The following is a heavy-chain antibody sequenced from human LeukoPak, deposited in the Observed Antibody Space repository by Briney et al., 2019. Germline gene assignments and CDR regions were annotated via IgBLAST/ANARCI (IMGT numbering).Heavy chain of an antibody. V-gene: IGHV4-31*03. D-gene: IGHD5-24*01. CDR3: ARDRRWLIN. CDR1: GGSISSSNYY. J-gene: IGHJ4*02. Sequence: PSETLSLTCTVSGGSISSSNYYWGWIRQPPGKGLEWIGYIYYSGSTYYNPSLKSRVTISVDTSKNRFSLKLSSVTAADTAVYYCARDRRWLINWGQGTLVTVSS. CDR2: IYYSGST.